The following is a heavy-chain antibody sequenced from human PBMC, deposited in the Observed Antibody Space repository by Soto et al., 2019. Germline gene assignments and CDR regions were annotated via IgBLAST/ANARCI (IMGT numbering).Heavy chain of an antibody. CDR1: GGSIRNVC. V-gene: IGHV4-59*01. CDR2: IFHSGNA. CDR3: ARAHAPTLPFDS. D-gene: IGHD2-15*01. J-gene: IGHJ4*01. Sequence: SLTRCLTCTVSGGSIRNVCWSWIRQAPWKGLEWIVFIFHSGNAKYNNSLKSRVTISVDTSKNQFSLSLDSVTAADTAVYFCARAHAPTLPFDSWGQGTLVPVSS.